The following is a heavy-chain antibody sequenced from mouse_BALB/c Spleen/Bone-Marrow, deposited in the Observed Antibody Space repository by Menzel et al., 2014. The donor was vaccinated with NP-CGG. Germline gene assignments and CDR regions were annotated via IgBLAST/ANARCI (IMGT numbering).Heavy chain of an antibody. V-gene: IGHV7-3*02. D-gene: IGHD1-1*01. Sequence: EVKLMESGGGLVQPGGSLRLSCANSGFTFTDYYMSWVRQPPGKALEWLGFIRNKANGYTTEYSASVKGRFTISRDNSQSILYLQMNTLRAEDSATYYCARGNYYGICWYFDVWGAGTTVTVSS. J-gene: IGHJ1*01. CDR1: GFTFTDYY. CDR3: ARGNYYGICWYFDV. CDR2: IRNKANGYTT.